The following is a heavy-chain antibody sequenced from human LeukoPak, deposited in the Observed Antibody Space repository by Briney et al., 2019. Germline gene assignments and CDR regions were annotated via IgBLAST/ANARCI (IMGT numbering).Heavy chain of an antibody. J-gene: IGHJ6*02. CDR3: GRSMDV. Sequence: GGSLRLSCAASGFTFSTYSMNWVRQAPGKGLEWVSSISSNNRYIYYADSVKGRFTISRDNAKNSLYLQMNSLGAEDTAVYYCGRSMDVWGQGTTVTVS. CDR1: GFTFSTYS. CDR2: ISSNNRYI. V-gene: IGHV3-21*01.